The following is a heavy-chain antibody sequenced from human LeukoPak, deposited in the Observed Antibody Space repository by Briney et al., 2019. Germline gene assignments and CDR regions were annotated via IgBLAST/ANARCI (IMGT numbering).Heavy chain of an antibody. V-gene: IGHV3-74*01. CDR3: ASLSVYSKPDY. CDR2: INSDGSST. Sequence: GGSLRLSCAASGFTFSSYWMHWVRQAPGKGLMWVSCINSDGSSTSYADSVKGRFTISRDNAKNTVYLQMNSLRAEDTAVYYCASLSVYSKPDYWGQGTLVTVSS. CDR1: GFTFSSYW. J-gene: IGHJ4*02. D-gene: IGHD4-11*01.